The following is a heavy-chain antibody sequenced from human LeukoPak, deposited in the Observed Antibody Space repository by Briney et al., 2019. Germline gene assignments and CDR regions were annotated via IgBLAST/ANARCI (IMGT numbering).Heavy chain of an antibody. CDR2: ISGDGVGA. CDR3: ATVGITGTSN. D-gene: IGHD1-7*01. J-gene: IGHJ4*02. Sequence: QPGGSLRLSCAASRFTFTNYGMSWVRQAPGKGLEWVSSISGDGVGAYCAGSVRGRFTISRDNPKNILYLQMNSLRAEDTAVYYCATVGITGTSNWGQGTLVTVSS. V-gene: IGHV3-23*01. CDR1: RFTFTNYG.